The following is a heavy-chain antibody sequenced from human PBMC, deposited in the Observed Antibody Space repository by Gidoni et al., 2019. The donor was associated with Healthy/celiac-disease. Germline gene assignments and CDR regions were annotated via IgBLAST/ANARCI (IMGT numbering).Heavy chain of an antibody. Sequence: QVQLQQWGAGLLKPSETLSLTCAVYGGSFSGYYWSWTRQPPGKGLEWIGEINHSGSTNYNPSLKSRVTISVDTSKNQFSLKLSSVTAADTAVYYCARCWNYWYYFDYWGQGTLVTVSS. J-gene: IGHJ4*02. D-gene: IGHD1-7*01. V-gene: IGHV4-34*01. CDR3: ARCWNYWYYFDY. CDR1: GGSFSGYY. CDR2: INHSGST.